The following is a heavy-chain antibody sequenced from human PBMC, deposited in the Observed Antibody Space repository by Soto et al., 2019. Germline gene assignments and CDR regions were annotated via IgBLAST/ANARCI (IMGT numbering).Heavy chain of an antibody. CDR1: GYTITNSG. J-gene: IGHJ4*02. CDR3: AREMVRGVGSDY. Sequence: ASVKVSCKASGYTITNSGFSWVRQAPGQGLEWVGWIRVNNGDTHYAQKLQGRVTMTTDTSTNTAFMELRSLRSDDTAVFYCAREMVRGVGSDYWGRGILVTVSS. CDR2: IRVNNGDT. V-gene: IGHV1-18*01. D-gene: IGHD3-10*01.